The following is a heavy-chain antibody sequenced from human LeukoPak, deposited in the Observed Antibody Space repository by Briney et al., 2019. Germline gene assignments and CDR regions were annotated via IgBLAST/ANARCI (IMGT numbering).Heavy chain of an antibody. CDR2: INHSGST. CDR1: GGSINSYY. Sequence: PSETLSLTCTVSGGSINSYYWSWIRQPPGKGLEWIGEINHSGSTNYNPSLKSRVTISVDTSKNQFSLKLSSVTAADTAVYYCASLWQPLDYWGQGTLVTVSS. V-gene: IGHV4-34*01. CDR3: ASLWQPLDY. J-gene: IGHJ4*02. D-gene: IGHD2-21*01.